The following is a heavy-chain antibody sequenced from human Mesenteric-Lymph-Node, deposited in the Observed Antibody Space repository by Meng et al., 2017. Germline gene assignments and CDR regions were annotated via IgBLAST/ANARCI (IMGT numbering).Heavy chain of an antibody. J-gene: IGHJ4*02. D-gene: IGHD3-22*01. Sequence: GESLKISCKGSGYSFTSYWIGWVRQMPGKGLEWMGIIYPGDSDTRYSPSFQGQVTISADKSISTAYLQWSSLKASDTAMYYCARGAYYYDSSGYNKNLDYWGQGTLVTVSS. CDR1: GYSFTSYW. V-gene: IGHV5-51*01. CDR2: IYPGDSDT. CDR3: ARGAYYYDSSGYNKNLDY.